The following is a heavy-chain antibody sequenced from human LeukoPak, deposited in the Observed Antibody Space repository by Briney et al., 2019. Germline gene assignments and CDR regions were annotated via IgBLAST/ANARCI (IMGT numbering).Heavy chain of an antibody. Sequence: GGSLRLSCAASGFTFSSYGMHWVRQAPGKGLEWVAVISYDGSNKYYADSVKGRFTISRDNSKNTLYLQMNSLRAEDTAVYYCAKGGGQSWKQKWYYCDYWGQGTLVTVSS. CDR1: GFTFSSYG. D-gene: IGHD2-15*01. J-gene: IGHJ4*02. CDR2: ISYDGSNK. V-gene: IGHV3-30*18. CDR3: AKGGGQSWKQKWYYCDY.